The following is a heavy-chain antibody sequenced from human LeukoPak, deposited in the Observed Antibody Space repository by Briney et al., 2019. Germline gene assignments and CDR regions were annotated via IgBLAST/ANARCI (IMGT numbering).Heavy chain of an antibody. CDR3: AKGRGFENYYYYGMDV. V-gene: IGHV3-9*01. CDR2: ISWDSDYI. D-gene: IGHD6-25*01. Sequence: GGSLRLSCAASGSTFDDCAMHWVRQAPGKGLEGVAGISWDSDYIGYADSVKGRFTISRDNAKHSLYLQMNSLRAEDTALYFCAKGRGFENYYYYGMDVWGQGTTVTVSS. CDR1: GSTFDDCA. J-gene: IGHJ6*02.